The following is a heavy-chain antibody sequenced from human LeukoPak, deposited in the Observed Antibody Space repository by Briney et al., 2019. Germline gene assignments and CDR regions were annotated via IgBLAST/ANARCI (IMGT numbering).Heavy chain of an antibody. CDR3: ARGTYYYEF. Sequence: GGSLRLSCGASGFTFNSYSMNWVRQAPGKGLEWVASIIGSGSEFFYADSVKGRFTISRDNSENSLYLQMNSLRVEGTAVYYCARGTYYYEFWGQGTLVTVSS. D-gene: IGHD3-10*01. V-gene: IGHV3-21*06. CDR2: IIGSGSEF. CDR1: GFTFNSYS. J-gene: IGHJ4*02.